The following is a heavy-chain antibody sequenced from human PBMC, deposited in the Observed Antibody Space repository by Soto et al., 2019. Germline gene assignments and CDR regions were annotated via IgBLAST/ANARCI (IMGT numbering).Heavy chain of an antibody. CDR1: GGTFTSYD. CDR2: MNPNSGNT. V-gene: IGHV1-8*01. D-gene: IGHD3-22*01. J-gene: IGHJ3*02. CDR3: ASVGSYDSTPDVAFDI. Sequence: ASVKVSCKASGGTFTSYDINWVRQATGQGLEWMGWMNPNSGNTGYAQKFQGRVTMTRNTSISTAYMELSSLRSEDTAVYYCASVGSYDSTPDVAFDIWGQGTMVTVSS.